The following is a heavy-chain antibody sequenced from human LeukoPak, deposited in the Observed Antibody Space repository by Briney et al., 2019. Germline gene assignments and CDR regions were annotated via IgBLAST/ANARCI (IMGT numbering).Heavy chain of an antibody. D-gene: IGHD2-2*01. V-gene: IGHV4-34*01. Sequence: PSETLSLTCAVYGGSFSGYYWSWIRQPPGKGLEWIGEINHSGSANYNPSLKSRVTISVDTSKNQFSLKLSSVTAADTAVYYCARASSGNTRTMSWFDPWGQGTLVTVSS. J-gene: IGHJ5*02. CDR3: ARASSGNTRTMSWFDP. CDR2: INHSGSA. CDR1: GGSFSGYY.